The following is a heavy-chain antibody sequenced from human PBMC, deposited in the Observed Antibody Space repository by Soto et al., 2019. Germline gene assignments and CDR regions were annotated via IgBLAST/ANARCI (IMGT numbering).Heavy chain of an antibody. V-gene: IGHV1-69*01. CDR3: ARAFELAVLDGIGVVVAANSKYYGMDV. J-gene: IGHJ6*02. CDR2: IIPIFGTA. CDR1: GGTFSSYA. Sequence: QVQLVQSGAEVKKPGSSVKVSCKASGGTFSSYAISWVRQAPGQGLGWMGGIIPIFGTANYAQRFQGSVTITADESTSTAYMELSSLRSEVTAGYYCARAFELAVLDGIGVVVAANSKYYGMDVWGQGTTVTVSS. D-gene: IGHD2-15*01.